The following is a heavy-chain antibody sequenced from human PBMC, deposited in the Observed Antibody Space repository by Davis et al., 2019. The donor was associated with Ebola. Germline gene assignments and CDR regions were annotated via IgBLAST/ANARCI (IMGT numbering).Heavy chain of an antibody. J-gene: IGHJ4*02. Sequence: GESLKISCAASGFTVSSNYMSWIRQAPGKGLEWVSYISSSGSTIYYADSVKGRFTISRDNAKNSLYLQMKSLRAEDTAVYYCASVAQQGDYWGQGTLVTGSS. V-gene: IGHV3-11*01. CDR2: ISSSGSTI. D-gene: IGHD6-13*01. CDR1: GFTVSSNY. CDR3: ASVAQQGDY.